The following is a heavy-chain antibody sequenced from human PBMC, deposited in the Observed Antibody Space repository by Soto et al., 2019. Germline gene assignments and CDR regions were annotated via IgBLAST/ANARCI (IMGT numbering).Heavy chain of an antibody. V-gene: IGHV3-53*01. CDR3: ARGRNGMDV. CDR1: GFTVSSKY. CDR2: IYGGGTT. J-gene: IGHJ6*02. Sequence: EVQLVESGGGLIQPGGSLRLSCAASGFTVSSKYMTWVRQAPGKGLEWVSVIYGGGTTYYADSVKGRFTISRDNSKNTLYLQVNSLRAEDTAVYYCARGRNGMDVWGQGTTVTVSS.